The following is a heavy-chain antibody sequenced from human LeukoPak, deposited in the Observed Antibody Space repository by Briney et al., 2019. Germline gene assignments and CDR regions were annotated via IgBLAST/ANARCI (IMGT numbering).Heavy chain of an antibody. CDR1: GYTFTDYY. CDR2: INPNSGGT. D-gene: IGHD3-10*01. J-gene: IGHJ6*03. Sequence: ASVSVSCMASGYTFTDYYMHWVRQAPGQGREWMGWINPNSGGTNYAQKFQGRVTMTRDTSISTAYMELSRLISDDTAVYYCARDRGRISDYYGSGRSLHYYMDVWGKGTTVTVSS. V-gene: IGHV1-2*02. CDR3: ARDRGRISDYYGSGRSLHYYMDV.